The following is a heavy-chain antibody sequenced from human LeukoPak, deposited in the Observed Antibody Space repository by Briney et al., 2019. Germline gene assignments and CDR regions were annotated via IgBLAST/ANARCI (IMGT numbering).Heavy chain of an antibody. CDR2: IKSKIDGGTT. J-gene: IGHJ4*02. CDR3: ATIPPGRYCSSPSCYWGH. D-gene: IGHD2-2*01. V-gene: IGHV3-15*01. Sequence: GGSLRLSCAASGFTFSSYAMSWVRQAPGKGLEWVGRIKSKIDGGTTDYAAPVKGRFTITRDDSKTTLYLQMNSLKTEDTAVYYCATIPPGRYCSSPSCYWGHWGQGALVTVSS. CDR1: GFTFSSYA.